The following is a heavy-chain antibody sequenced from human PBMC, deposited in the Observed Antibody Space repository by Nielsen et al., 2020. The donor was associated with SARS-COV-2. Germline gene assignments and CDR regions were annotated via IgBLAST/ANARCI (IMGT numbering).Heavy chain of an antibody. CDR3: ARGGSWNYEGPDY. Sequence: GESLKISCTASGFTFSNYGMNWIRQAPGKGLEWVSFISSSSSYINYADSVKGRFTISRDNAKNSLSLQMNSLRVEDTAVYYCARGGSWNYEGPDYWGQGTLVTVSS. D-gene: IGHD1-7*01. CDR1: GFTFSNYG. CDR2: ISSSSSYI. J-gene: IGHJ4*02. V-gene: IGHV3-21*05.